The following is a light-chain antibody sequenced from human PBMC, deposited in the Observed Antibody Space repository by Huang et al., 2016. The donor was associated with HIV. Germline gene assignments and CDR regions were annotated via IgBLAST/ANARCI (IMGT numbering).Light chain of an antibody. J-gene: IGKJ2*01. CDR3: QQRTNWPYIYS. V-gene: IGKV3-11*01. CDR1: QSVSNS. CDR2: DAS. Sequence: EIVLTQSPATLSVSPGERVTLSCKASQSVSNSLTWYQQKPGQAPRLLIFDASKRAKGVPARFSGSESGTDFSLTISSLEPGDAAVYFCQQRTNWPYIYSFGQGTKLEI.